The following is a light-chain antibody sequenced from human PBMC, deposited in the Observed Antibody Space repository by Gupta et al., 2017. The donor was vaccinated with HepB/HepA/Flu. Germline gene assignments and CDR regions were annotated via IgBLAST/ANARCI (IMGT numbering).Light chain of an antibody. J-gene: IGLJ2*01. Sequence: QSALTPPAFVAGSPGQSITISCSGTSSDVGAYAHFSWYQHHPGKAPKLMIYGVNNRPSGVSDRFSGSKSGNTASLSISGIQAEDEADYFCNSYTTRSTVVFGGGTKLTVL. CDR2: GVN. CDR1: SSDVGAYAH. CDR3: NSYTTRSTVV. V-gene: IGLV2-14*03.